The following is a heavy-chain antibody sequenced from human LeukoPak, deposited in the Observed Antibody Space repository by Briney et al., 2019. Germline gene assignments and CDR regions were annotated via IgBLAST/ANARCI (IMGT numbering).Heavy chain of an antibody. CDR2: ISWSGDRM. D-gene: IGHD2-2*01. J-gene: IGHJ4*02. CDR3: AKDLGGSATTV. Sequence: HPGGSLRLSCAASGFTFEDHVMHWVRHAPGKGLEWVSSISWSGDRMGYADAVKGRFTISRDNDKNSLFLQMHSLRVEDTALYYCAKDLGGSATTVWGRGTVVTVSS. CDR1: GFTFEDHV. V-gene: IGHV3-9*01.